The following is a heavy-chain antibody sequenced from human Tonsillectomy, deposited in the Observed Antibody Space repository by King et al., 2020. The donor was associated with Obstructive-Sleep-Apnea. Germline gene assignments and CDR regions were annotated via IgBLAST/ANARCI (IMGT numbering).Heavy chain of an antibody. CDR2: INHSGST. V-gene: IGHV4-34*01. D-gene: IGHD3-3*01. CDR1: GGSFSGYY. Sequence: VQLQQWGAGLLKPSETLSLTCAVYGGSFSGYYWSWIRQPPGKGLEWIGEINHSGSTNYNPSLKSRVTLSVDTSKNQFSLKLSSVTAADTAVYYCARIAEDPEWGSYDIWGQGTMVTVSS. CDR3: ARIAEDPEWGSYDI. J-gene: IGHJ3*02.